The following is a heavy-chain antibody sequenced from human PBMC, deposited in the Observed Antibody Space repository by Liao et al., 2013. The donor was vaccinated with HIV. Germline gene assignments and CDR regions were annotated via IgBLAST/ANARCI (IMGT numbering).Heavy chain of an antibody. J-gene: IGHJ3*02. D-gene: IGHD3-22*01. CDR2: IYYSGST. V-gene: IGHV4-30-4*08. CDR1: GGSISSGDYY. Sequence: QVQLQESGPGLVKPSQTLSLTCTVSGGSISSGDYYWSWIRQPPGKGLEWIGYIYYSGSTYYNPSLKSRVTISLDTSKMQFSLKLSSVTAADTAVYYCARDKYSDSSGYYPSDNDAFDIWGQGTMVTVSS. CDR3: ARDKYSDSSGYYPSDNDAFDI.